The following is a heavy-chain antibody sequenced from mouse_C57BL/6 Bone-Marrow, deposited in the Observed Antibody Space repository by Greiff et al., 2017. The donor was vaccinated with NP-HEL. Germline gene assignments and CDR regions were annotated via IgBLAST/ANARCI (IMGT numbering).Heavy chain of an antibody. CDR3: ARQPIYYDYDGDWYFDV. CDR2: ISGGGGNT. Sequence: EVHLVESGGGLVKPGGSLKLSCAASGFTFSSYTMSWVRQTPEKRLEWVATISGGGGNTYYPDSVKGRFTISRDNAKNTLYLQMSSLRSEDTALYYCARQPIYYDYDGDWYFDVWGTGTTVTVSS. CDR1: GFTFSSYT. V-gene: IGHV5-9*01. D-gene: IGHD2-4*01. J-gene: IGHJ1*03.